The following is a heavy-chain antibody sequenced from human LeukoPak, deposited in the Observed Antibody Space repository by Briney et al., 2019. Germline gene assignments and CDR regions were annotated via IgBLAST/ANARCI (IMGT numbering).Heavy chain of an antibody. CDR1: GFTFSSYE. D-gene: IGHD6-19*01. CDR2: ISSSGSII. V-gene: IGHV3-48*03. J-gene: IGHJ4*02. Sequence: GGSLRLSCAASGFTFSSYEMNWVRQAPGKGLEWVSYISSSGSIIYYADSVKGRFTISRDNAKNSLYLQMNSLRAEDTAVYYCIVLAVAGTLGFDYWGQGTLVTVSS. CDR3: IVLAVAGTLGFDY.